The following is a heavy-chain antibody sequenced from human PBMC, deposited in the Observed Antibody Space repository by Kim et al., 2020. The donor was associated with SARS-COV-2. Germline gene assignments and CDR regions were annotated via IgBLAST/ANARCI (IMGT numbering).Heavy chain of an antibody. CDR2: IWYDGSNK. V-gene: IGHV3-33*01. Sequence: GGSLRLSCAASGFTFSSYGMHWVRQAPGKGLEWVAVIWYDGSNKYYADSVKGRFTISRDNSKNTLYLQMNSLRAEDTAVYYCRFFGVDSRGAFDIWGQGTMVTVSS. J-gene: IGHJ3*02. CDR3: RFFGVDSRGAFDI. CDR1: GFTFSSYG. D-gene: IGHD3-3*01.